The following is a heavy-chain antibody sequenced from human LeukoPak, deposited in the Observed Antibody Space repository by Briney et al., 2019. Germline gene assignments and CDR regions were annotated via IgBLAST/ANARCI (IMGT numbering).Heavy chain of an antibody. CDR1: GGSISTYY. J-gene: IGHJ3*02. Sequence: TSETLSLTCTVSGGSISTYYWSWIRQPAGKGLEWIGRISSSGSTNYNPSLKSRVTISVDTSKNQFSLKLSSVTAADTAVYFCARGPYSYDSSGAFDIWGQGTMVTVSS. V-gene: IGHV4-4*07. D-gene: IGHD3-22*01. CDR3: ARGPYSYDSSGAFDI. CDR2: ISSSGST.